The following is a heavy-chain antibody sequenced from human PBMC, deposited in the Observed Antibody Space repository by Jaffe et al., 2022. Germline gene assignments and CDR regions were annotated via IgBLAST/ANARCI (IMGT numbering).Heavy chain of an antibody. D-gene: IGHD4-17*01. CDR1: GGSISSYY. CDR2: IYYSGST. V-gene: IGHV4-59*01. J-gene: IGHJ4*02. CDR3: AKTTVTTVARRIEVFFDY. Sequence: QVQLQESGPGLVKPSETLSLTCTVSGGSISSYYWSWIRQPPGKGLEWIGYIYYSGSTNYNPSLKSRVTISVDTSKNQFSLKLSSVTAADTAVYYCAKTTVTTVARRIEVFFDYWGQGTLVTVSS.